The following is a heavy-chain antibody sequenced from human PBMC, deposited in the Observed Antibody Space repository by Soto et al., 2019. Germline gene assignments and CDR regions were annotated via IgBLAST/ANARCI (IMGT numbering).Heavy chain of an antibody. J-gene: IGHJ4*02. D-gene: IGHD3-22*01. CDR1: GYTFTTYH. V-gene: IGHV1-46*01. CDR3: ARTHYDSSGYYYGVMDY. CDR2: INPSGGST. Sequence: ASVKVSCKASGYTFTTYHMHWVRQAPGQGLEWMGVINPSGGSTTYAQKFQGRVTMTRDTSTNTVYMELRSLRSEDTTVYYCARTHYDSSGYYYGVMDYWGQGTTVTVSS.